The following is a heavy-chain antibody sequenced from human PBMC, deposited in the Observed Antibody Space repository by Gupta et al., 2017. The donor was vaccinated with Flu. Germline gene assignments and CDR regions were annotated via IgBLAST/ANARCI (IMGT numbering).Heavy chain of an antibody. Sequence: EVQLVDSGGGLVKPGGSVRLSCATCGFTFSSYTMKWIRQAPGKGLEWVSSISSSDTYIYYADAVKGRFTISRDNAKNSLYLQMNSLRAEDTAVYYCARDRAPYLAWGQGTLVTVSS. CDR1: GFTFSSYT. V-gene: IGHV3-21*01. CDR2: ISSSDTYI. J-gene: IGHJ5*02. D-gene: IGHD3-10*01. CDR3: ARDRAPYLA.